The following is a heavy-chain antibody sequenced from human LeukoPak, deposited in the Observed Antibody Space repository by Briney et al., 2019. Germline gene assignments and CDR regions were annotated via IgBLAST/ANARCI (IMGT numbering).Heavy chain of an antibody. CDR3: AKTRVVVMNYYYGMDV. J-gene: IGHJ6*02. CDR1: GFTFSSYG. V-gene: IGHV3-30*18. Sequence: GGSLRLSCAASGFTFSSYGMHWVRQAPGKGLGWVAVISYDGSNKYYADSVKGRFTISRDNSKNTLYLQMNSLRAEDTAVYYCAKTRVVVMNYYYGMDVWGQGTTVTVSS. CDR2: ISYDGSNK. D-gene: IGHD2-15*01.